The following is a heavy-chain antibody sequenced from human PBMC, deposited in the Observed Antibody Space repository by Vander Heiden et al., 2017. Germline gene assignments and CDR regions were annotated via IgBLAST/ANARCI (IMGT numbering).Heavy chain of an antibody. V-gene: IGHV3-30*10. CDR1: GFTFHTYT. Sequence: QVQLVDSGCGVVQPGRSLRLSCAASGFTFHTYTMHWVRQAPGKGLDWVAGSSADGSNKYSTDAVKGRLTISRDNSKNTLYLEMSSLGAEDTAVYYCVRGHSIYNTSWHFDFGGQGIVVAVSS. D-gene: IGHD1-20*01. CDR2: SSADGSNK. J-gene: IGHJ4*02. CDR3: VRGHSIYNTSWHFDF.